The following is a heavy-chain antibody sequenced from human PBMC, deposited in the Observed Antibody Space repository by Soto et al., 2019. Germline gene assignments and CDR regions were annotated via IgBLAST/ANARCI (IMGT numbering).Heavy chain of an antibody. D-gene: IGHD1-26*01. CDR1: GDRVTSYW. CDR3: ASPAGWEQDYYYYGMDV. CDR2: IDPSDSYT. V-gene: IGHV5-10-1*01. J-gene: IGHJ6*02. Sequence: PGESLKISYKGSGDRVTSYWISRVSQMPGKGLEWMGRIDPSDSYTNYSPSFKGHVTISADKSISTAYLQWSSLKASDTAMYYCASPAGWEQDYYYYGMDVWGQGTTVTVSS.